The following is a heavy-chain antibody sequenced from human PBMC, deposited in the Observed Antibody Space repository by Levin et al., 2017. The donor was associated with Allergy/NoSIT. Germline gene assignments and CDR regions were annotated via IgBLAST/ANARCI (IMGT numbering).Heavy chain of an antibody. CDR2: LYYSGST. D-gene: IGHD6-19*01. CDR3: ARDQGSSGWYGWIDS. CDR1: GDSISSYH. J-gene: IGHJ5*01. Sequence: SQTLSLTCTVSGDSISSYHWNWLRQPPGKELEWIGCLYYSGSTKYNPSLKSRVTTPVDATKHQFSLKLSSVTAADTAVYYCARDQGSSGWYGWIDSWGQGTLVTVSS. V-gene: IGHV4-59*01.